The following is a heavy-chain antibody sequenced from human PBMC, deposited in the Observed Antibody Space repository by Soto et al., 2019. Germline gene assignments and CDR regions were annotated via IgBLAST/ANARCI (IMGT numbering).Heavy chain of an antibody. Sequence: QVQLQESGPGLVKPSGTLSLTCAVSGGSISGSNWWSWFRQPPGKGVERFGEIYQSGSTNYNPSLKSRVTLSVDKSKNQFSLNLRFVTAADTAVYYCATWMITCGRVFDSWGQGTLVTVSS. CDR1: GGSISGSNW. CDR3: ATWMITCGRVFDS. J-gene: IGHJ4*02. V-gene: IGHV4-4*02. D-gene: IGHD3-16*01. CDR2: IYQSGST.